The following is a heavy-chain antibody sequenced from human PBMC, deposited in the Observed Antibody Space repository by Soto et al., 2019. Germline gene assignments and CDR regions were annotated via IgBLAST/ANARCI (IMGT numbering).Heavy chain of an antibody. J-gene: IGHJ6*03. V-gene: IGHV3-23*01. D-gene: IGHD3-10*01. CDR1: GFTFSSYA. Sequence: GGSLRLSCAASGFTFSSYAMSWVRQAPGKGLEWVSAISGSGGSTYYADSVKGRFTISRDNSKNTLYLQMNSLRAEDTAVYYCAKGGSGVRGVLYYYYMDVWGKGTTVTVSS. CDR3: AKGGSGVRGVLYYYYMDV. CDR2: ISGSGGST.